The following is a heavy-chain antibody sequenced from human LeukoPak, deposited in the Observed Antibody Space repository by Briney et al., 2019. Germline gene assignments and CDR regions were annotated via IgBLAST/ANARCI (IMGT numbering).Heavy chain of an antibody. Sequence: GGSLRLSCAASGFTFSSYGMHWVRQAPGKGLEWVAFIRYDGSNKYYADSVKGRFTISRDNSKNTLYLQMNSLRAEDTAVYYCAILRITMIVEEHWGQGTLVTVSS. J-gene: IGHJ1*01. V-gene: IGHV3-30*02. CDR2: IRYDGSNK. CDR3: AILRITMIVEEH. D-gene: IGHD3-22*01. CDR1: GFTFSSYG.